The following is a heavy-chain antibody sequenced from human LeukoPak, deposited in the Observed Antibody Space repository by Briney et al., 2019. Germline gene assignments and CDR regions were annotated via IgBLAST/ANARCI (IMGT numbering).Heavy chain of an antibody. CDR3: ARGADYGGNQRDAY. J-gene: IGHJ4*02. Sequence: ASVKVSCKASGYTFAGYYIHWVRQAPGQGLEWMGRINPNSGGTISAQRFQGSVTMTRDTSTSTAYMELTGPTSDDTAVYYCARGADYGGNQRDAYWGQGTLVTVSS. D-gene: IGHD4-23*01. V-gene: IGHV1-2*06. CDR1: GYTFAGYY. CDR2: INPNSGGT.